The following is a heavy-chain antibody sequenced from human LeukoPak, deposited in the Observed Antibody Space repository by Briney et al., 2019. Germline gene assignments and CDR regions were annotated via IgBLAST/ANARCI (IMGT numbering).Heavy chain of an antibody. CDR3: GTDLGSSRPNF. Sequence: PGGSLRLSCAASGFTFSTYWMTWVRQAPGKGLEWVANIKQDGSEKYYVDSVKGRFTISRDNAENSLYLQMNSLGVEDTAVYYCGTDLGSSRPNFWGQGTLVTVSS. CDR2: IKQDGSEK. V-gene: IGHV3-7*04. CDR1: GFTFSTYW. J-gene: IGHJ4*02. D-gene: IGHD6-13*01.